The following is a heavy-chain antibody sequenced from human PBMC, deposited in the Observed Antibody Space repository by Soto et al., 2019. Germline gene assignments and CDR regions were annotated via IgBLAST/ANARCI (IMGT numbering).Heavy chain of an antibody. Sequence: SETLSLTCTVSGDSLNNYYWTWVRQPPGKSLEWIGYTYYSGSTNYNPSLKSRVTISVDTSKNQFSLNLISVTAADTAVYYCARSSGWDFDYWGQGTLATVSS. CDR1: GDSLNNYY. D-gene: IGHD6-19*01. CDR2: TYYSGST. V-gene: IGHV4-59*01. J-gene: IGHJ4*02. CDR3: ARSSGWDFDY.